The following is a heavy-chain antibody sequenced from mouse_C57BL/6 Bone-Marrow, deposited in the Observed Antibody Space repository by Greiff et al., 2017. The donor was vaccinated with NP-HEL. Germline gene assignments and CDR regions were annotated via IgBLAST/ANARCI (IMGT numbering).Heavy chain of an antibody. V-gene: IGHV1-26*01. CDR3: ARATYYDYDGAMVY. CDR1: GYTFTDYY. J-gene: IGHJ4*01. Sequence: EVQLQQSGPELVKPGASVKISCKASGYTFTDYYVNWVKQSHGKSLEWIGDINPNNGGTSYNQKFKGKATLTVDKSSSTAYMELRSLTSEDSAVYYCARATYYDYDGAMVYWGQGTSVTVSS. CDR2: INPNNGGT. D-gene: IGHD2-4*01.